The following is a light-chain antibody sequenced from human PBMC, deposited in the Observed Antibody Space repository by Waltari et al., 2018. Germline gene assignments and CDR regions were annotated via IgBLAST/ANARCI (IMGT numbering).Light chain of an antibody. CDR1: QSVGKS. V-gene: IGKV3-20*01. CDR2: DAS. CDR3: QHYVRLPAT. Sequence: EIVLTQSPGTLSLSPGERATLACRASQSVGKSLAWYQQKPGQAPRLLIYDASRRATGIPDRFSGSGSGTDFSLTISRLEPEDFAVYYCQHYVRLPATFGHGTKVEL. J-gene: IGKJ1*01.